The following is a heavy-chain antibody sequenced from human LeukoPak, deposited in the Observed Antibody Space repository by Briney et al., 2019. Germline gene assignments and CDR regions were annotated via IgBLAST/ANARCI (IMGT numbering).Heavy chain of an antibody. CDR1: GGSISSGSYY. Sequence: PSETLSLTCTVSGGSISSGSYYWSWIRQPAGKGLEWIGRIYTSGSTNYNPSLKSRVTISVDTSKNQFSLKLSSVTAADTAVYYCARSYPYYYYYYMDVWGKGTTVTVSS. D-gene: IGHD3-16*01. CDR3: ARSYPYYYYYYMDV. CDR2: IYTSGST. V-gene: IGHV4-61*02. J-gene: IGHJ6*03.